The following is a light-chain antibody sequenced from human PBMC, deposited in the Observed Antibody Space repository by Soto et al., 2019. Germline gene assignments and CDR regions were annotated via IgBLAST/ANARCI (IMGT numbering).Light chain of an antibody. CDR1: QGVSSY. V-gene: IGKV1-9*01. CDR3: QRINSSPVT. J-gene: IGKJ3*01. Sequence: DNKLTQSPCFLSVSIGERVTITCRASQGVSSYLAWYQQIPGKAPKLLIYDTSTLQSGVPSRFSGSGSGTEFTLTISSMQPEDFAAYYCQRINSSPVTFGRGTKVDIK. CDR2: DTS.